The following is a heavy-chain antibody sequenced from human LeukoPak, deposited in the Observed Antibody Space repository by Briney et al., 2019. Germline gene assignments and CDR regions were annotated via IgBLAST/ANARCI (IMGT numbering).Heavy chain of an antibody. CDR1: GFTFSSYD. D-gene: IGHD1-26*01. CDR2: IWYDGSNK. CDR3: ARDGRIVGATGREYFDY. J-gene: IGHJ4*02. Sequence: GGSLRLSCAASGFTFSSYDMHWVRQAPGKGLEWVAVIWYDGSNKYYADSVKGRFTISRDNSKNTLYLQMNSLRAEDTAVYYCARDGRIVGATGREYFDYWGQGTLVTVSS. V-gene: IGHV3-33*08.